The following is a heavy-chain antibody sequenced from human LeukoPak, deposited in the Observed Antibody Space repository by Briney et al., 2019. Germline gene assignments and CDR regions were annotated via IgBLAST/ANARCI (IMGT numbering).Heavy chain of an antibody. Sequence: GGSLRLSCAASGFTVSSTYMSWVRQAPGKGLEWVSVIYSGGDTYYADSVKGRFTISRDNSKNTLYLQMNSLRAEDTAVYYCARDRYCSSTSCYFGYFDYWDQGTLVTVSS. CDR1: GFTVSSTY. D-gene: IGHD2-2*01. CDR3: ARDRYCSSTSCYFGYFDY. V-gene: IGHV3-66*01. J-gene: IGHJ4*02. CDR2: IYSGGDT.